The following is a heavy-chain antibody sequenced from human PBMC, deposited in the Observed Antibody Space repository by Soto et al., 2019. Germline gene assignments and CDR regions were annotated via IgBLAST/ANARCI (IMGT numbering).Heavy chain of an antibody. CDR3: ARDWGIWSGYYGYYYYGMDV. V-gene: IGHV6-1*01. CDR2: TYYRSKWYN. Sequence: PSQTLSLTCAISGDSVSSNSAAWNWIRQSPSRGLEWLGRTYYRSKWYNDYAVSVKGRITINPDTSKNQFSLQLNSVTPEDTAVYYCARDWGIWSGYYGYYYYGMDVWGQGTTVTVSS. CDR1: GDSVSSNSAA. J-gene: IGHJ6*02. D-gene: IGHD3-3*01.